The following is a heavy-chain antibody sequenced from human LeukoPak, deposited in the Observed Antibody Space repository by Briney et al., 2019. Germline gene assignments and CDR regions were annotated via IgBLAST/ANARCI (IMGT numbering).Heavy chain of an antibody. CDR1: GYTFTSYA. J-gene: IGHJ4*02. Sequence: ASVKVSCKASGYTFTSYAMHWVRQAPGQRLEWMGWINAGNSNTKYSQKFQGRVTITRDTSASTAYMELSSLRSEDTAVYYCARDGDDILTGYYSLGGYYFDYWGQGTLVTVSS. CDR2: INAGNSNT. D-gene: IGHD3-9*01. CDR3: ARDGDDILTGYYSLGGYYFDY. V-gene: IGHV1-3*01.